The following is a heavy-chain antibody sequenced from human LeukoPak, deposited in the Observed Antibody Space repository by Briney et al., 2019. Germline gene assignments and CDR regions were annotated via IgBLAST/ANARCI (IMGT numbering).Heavy chain of an antibody. V-gene: IGHV3-30*02. CDR3: AKVFSPYYYESSGYYYYYYGMDV. CDR2: IRSDGKYK. Sequence: PGGSLRLSCAASGFTFSTYGMHWVRQAPGKGLEWVAYIRSDGKYKPYADSVKGRFTISRDNAKNSLYLQMNSLRAEDTALYYCAKVFSPYYYESSGYYYYYYGMDVWGQGTTVTVSS. J-gene: IGHJ6*02. D-gene: IGHD3-22*01. CDR1: GFTFSTYG.